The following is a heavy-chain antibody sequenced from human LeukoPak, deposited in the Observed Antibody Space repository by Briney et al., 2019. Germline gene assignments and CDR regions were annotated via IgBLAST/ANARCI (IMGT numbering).Heavy chain of an antibody. CDR1: GFTFSSYW. Sequence: GGSLRLSCGASGFTFSSYWMHWVRQAPGKGLVWVSRINNDGSSTSYADSVQGRFTISRDNAKNTLYLQMNSLRAEDTAVYYCAKARGRTTVPNFAYWGQGTLVTVSS. CDR3: AKARGRTTVPNFAY. V-gene: IGHV3-74*01. J-gene: IGHJ4*02. CDR2: INNDGSST. D-gene: IGHD4-17*01.